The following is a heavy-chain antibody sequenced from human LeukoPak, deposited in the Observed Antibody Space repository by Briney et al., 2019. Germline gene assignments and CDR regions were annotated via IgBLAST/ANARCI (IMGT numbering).Heavy chain of an antibody. CDR3: ARRDATVTFMDV. J-gene: IGHJ6*03. D-gene: IGHD4-17*01. CDR1: GGSISSSSYY. Sequence: SETLSLTCTVSGGSISSSSYYWGWIRQPPGKGLEWIGSIYYSGSTYYNPSLKSRVTISVDTSKNQFSLKLSSVTAADTAVYYCARRDATVTFMDVWGKGTTVTISS. V-gene: IGHV4-39*07. CDR2: IYYSGST.